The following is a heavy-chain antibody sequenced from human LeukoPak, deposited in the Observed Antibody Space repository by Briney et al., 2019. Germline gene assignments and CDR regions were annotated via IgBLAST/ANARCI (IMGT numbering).Heavy chain of an antibody. CDR3: ARGAYCGGDCQTYYYYYMDV. D-gene: IGHD2-21*02. Sequence: PGGSLRLSCAASGLTFSSYAMRWVRQAPGKGLERVSYISSSSSTIYYADSVKGRFTTSRDNAKNSLYLQMNSLRAEDTAVYYCARGAYCGGDCQTYYYYYMDVWGKGTTVTVSS. CDR2: ISSSSSTI. CDR1: GLTFSSYA. V-gene: IGHV3-48*01. J-gene: IGHJ6*03.